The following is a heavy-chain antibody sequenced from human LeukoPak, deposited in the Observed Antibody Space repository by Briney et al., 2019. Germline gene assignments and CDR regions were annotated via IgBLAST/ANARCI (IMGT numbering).Heavy chain of an antibody. CDR3: ASSRAAGTHYFDY. CDR2: INHSGST. Sequence: PSETLSLTCAVYGGSFSGYYWSWIRQPPGKGLEWIGEINHSGSTNYNPSLKSRVTISVDTSKNQFSLKLSSVTAADTAVYYCASSRAAGTHYFDYWGQGTLVTVSS. CDR1: GGSFSGYY. J-gene: IGHJ4*02. D-gene: IGHD6-13*01. V-gene: IGHV4-34*01.